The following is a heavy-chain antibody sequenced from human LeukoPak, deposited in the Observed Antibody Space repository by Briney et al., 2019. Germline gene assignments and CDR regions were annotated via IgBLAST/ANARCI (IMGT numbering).Heavy chain of an antibody. D-gene: IGHD1-26*01. Sequence: GGSLRLSCAASGFTFSNAWMNWVRQAPGKGLEWVGRIQSKTDGGTSDYGAPVKGRFTISRDGSKNTLYLQMNSLKTEDTAVYYCTTAPKWETQGTDYWGQGTLVTISS. V-gene: IGHV3-15*01. CDR2: IQSKTDGGTS. CDR1: GFTFSNAW. J-gene: IGHJ4*02. CDR3: TTAPKWETQGTDY.